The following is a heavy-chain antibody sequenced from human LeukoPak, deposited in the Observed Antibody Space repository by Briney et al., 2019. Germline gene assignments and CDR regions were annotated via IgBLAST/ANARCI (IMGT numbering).Heavy chain of an antibody. V-gene: IGHV4-34*01. CDR3: ARGENWNYV. J-gene: IGHJ4*02. Sequence: SETLSLTCAVYGGSFSGYYWSWIRQPPGKGLEWIGEINHSGSTNYNPSLKSRVTISVDTSKNQFSLKLSSVTAADTAVYYCARGENWNYVWGQGTLVTVSS. CDR2: INHSGST. D-gene: IGHD1-7*01. CDR1: GGSFSGYY.